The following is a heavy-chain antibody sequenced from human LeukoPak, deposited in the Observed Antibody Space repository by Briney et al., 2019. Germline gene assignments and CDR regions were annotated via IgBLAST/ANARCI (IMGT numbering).Heavy chain of an antibody. CDR1: GGTFSSYA. V-gene: IGHV1-69*13. D-gene: IGHD6-6*01. CDR2: IIPIFGTA. J-gene: IGHJ4*02. Sequence: ASVKVSCKASGGTFSSYANSWVRQAPGQGLEWMGGIIPIFGTANYAQKFQGRVTITADESTSTAYMELSSLRSEDTAVYYCARDREGYSSSSFRFDYWGQGTLVTVSS. CDR3: ARDREGYSSSSFRFDY.